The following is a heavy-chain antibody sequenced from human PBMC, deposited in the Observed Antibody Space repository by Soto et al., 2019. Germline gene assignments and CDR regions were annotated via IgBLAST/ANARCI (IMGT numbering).Heavy chain of an antibody. CDR1: GFTFSSYW. Sequence: GGSLRLSCAASGFTFSSYWMHWVRQAPGKGLVWVSRINSDGSTTTYADSVKGRFTISRDNAKNTLYLQMNSLRAEDTAVYYCARDQLYYNDISGRPLNAFDVWGQGTMVTVSS. D-gene: IGHD3-22*01. CDR3: ARDQLYYNDISGRPLNAFDV. CDR2: INSDGSTT. J-gene: IGHJ3*01. V-gene: IGHV3-74*01.